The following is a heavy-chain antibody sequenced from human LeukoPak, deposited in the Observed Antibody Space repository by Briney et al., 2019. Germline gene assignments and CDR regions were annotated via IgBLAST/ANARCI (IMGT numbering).Heavy chain of an antibody. CDR2: IIPIFGTA. D-gene: IGHD2-15*01. Sequence: GSSVRVSCKASGGTFSSYAISWVRQAPGQGLEGMGRIIPIFGTANHAQKFQGRVTITTDESTSTAYMELSSLRSEHKAVYYCAREGSCAAFDIWGQGTTVTVSS. CDR3: AREGSCAAFDI. CDR1: GGTFSSYA. J-gene: IGHJ3*02. V-gene: IGHV1-69*05.